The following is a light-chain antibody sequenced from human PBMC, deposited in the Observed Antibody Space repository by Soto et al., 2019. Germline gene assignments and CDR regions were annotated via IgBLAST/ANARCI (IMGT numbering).Light chain of an antibody. J-gene: IGKJ3*01. Sequence: EIVLTQSPGTLSLSPGERATLSCRASQSVSSNYLTWYQHKPGQAPRLLIYGASSRATGIPDRFSGSGSGTDFTLPISRLEPEDFAVYYCQQYGSSPFTFGPGTKVDI. CDR2: GAS. CDR3: QQYGSSPFT. V-gene: IGKV3-20*01. CDR1: QSVSSNY.